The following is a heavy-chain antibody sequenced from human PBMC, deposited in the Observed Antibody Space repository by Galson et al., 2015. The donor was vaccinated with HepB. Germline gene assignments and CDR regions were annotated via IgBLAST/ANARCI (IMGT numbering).Heavy chain of an antibody. Sequence: SLRLSCAASGFTFSSYSMNWVRQAPGKGLEWVSYISSSSSTIYYADSVRGRFTISRDNAKNSLYLQMNSLRAEDTAVYYCARDREAYCGGDCYSWFDPWGQGTLVTVSS. CDR2: ISSSSSTI. D-gene: IGHD2-21*01. V-gene: IGHV3-48*01. J-gene: IGHJ5*02. CDR1: GFTFSSYS. CDR3: ARDREAYCGGDCYSWFDP.